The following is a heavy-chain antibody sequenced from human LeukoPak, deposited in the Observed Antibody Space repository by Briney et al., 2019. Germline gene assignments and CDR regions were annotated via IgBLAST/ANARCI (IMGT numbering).Heavy chain of an antibody. CDR3: ARDSYYYDSSGYSAAFDI. J-gene: IGHJ3*02. CDR1: GFTFSSYG. Sequence: GGSLRLSCAASGFTFSSYGMHWVRQAPGKGLEWVAVIWYDGSNKYYADSVKGRFTISRDNSKNTLYLQMNSLRAEDTAVYYCARDSYYYDSSGYSAAFDIWGQGTMVTVSS. V-gene: IGHV3-33*01. D-gene: IGHD3-22*01. CDR2: IWYDGSNK.